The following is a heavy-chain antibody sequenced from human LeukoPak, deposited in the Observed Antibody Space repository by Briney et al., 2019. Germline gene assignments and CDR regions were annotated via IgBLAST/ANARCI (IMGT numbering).Heavy chain of an antibody. Sequence: SETLSLTCTVSGASISSYYWSWIRQPQGKGREWIGYIYYSGTTNYNPSLKSRVTVSVDTSKNQFSLKLTSVTAADTAVYYCTRRVGTAGSRYFDLWGRGTLVTVSS. J-gene: IGHJ2*01. V-gene: IGHV4-59*08. CDR2: IYYSGTT. CDR1: GASISSYY. D-gene: IGHD2-2*01. CDR3: TRRVGTAGSRYFDL.